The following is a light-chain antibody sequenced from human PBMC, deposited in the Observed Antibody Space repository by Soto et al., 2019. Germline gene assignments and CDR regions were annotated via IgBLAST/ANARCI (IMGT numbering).Light chain of an antibody. CDR2: EVS. J-gene: IGLJ3*02. CDR3: TSYAGSNIWV. Sequence: QSALTQPPSASGSPGQSVTISCTGTSSDVGAYNYVSWYQQYPGKAPKLMIYEVSKRPSGVPDRFSGSKSGKTASLTVSGLQPEDEADYYCTSYAGSNIWVFGGGTKATVX. V-gene: IGLV2-8*01. CDR1: SSDVGAYNY.